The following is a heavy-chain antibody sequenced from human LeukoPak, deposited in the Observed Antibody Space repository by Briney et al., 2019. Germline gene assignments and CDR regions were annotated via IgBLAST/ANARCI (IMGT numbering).Heavy chain of an antibody. Sequence: GGSLRLSCAASGFTFSSYSMNRVRQAPGKGLEWVSFISSSSTYIYYADSLKGRFTISRDNAKNSLYLQMNSLRAEDTAVYYCARRLRRNYFDYWGQGTLVTVSS. V-gene: IGHV3-21*01. CDR2: ISSSSTYI. D-gene: IGHD4-17*01. CDR3: ARRLRRNYFDY. J-gene: IGHJ4*02. CDR1: GFTFSSYS.